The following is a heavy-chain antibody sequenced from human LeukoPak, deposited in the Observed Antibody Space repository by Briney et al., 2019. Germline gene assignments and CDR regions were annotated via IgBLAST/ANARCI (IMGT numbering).Heavy chain of an antibody. CDR2: IVVGSGNT. V-gene: IGHV1-58*01. D-gene: IGHD6-19*01. Sequence: GASVKVSCKASGFTFTSSAVQWVRQARGQRLEWIGWIVVGSGNTNYAQKFQERVTITRDMSTSTAYMELSSLRSEDAAVYYCAAPGYSSGWYDYWGQGTLVTVSS. CDR1: GFTFTSSA. CDR3: AAPGYSSGWYDY. J-gene: IGHJ4*02.